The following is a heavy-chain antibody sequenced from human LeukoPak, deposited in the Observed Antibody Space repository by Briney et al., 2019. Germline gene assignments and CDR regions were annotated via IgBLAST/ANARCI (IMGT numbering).Heavy chain of an antibody. D-gene: IGHD2-21*01. Sequence: GGSLRLSCAASGFTFSSYAMSWVRQAPGKGLEWLSYIDGSGNSIYYADSVKGRFTISRDNAKSSLYLQMNSLRAEDTAVYYCARECLTCGGDSYDYWGQGALVTVSS. CDR1: GFTFSSYA. CDR3: ARECLTCGGDSYDY. V-gene: IGHV3-48*03. CDR2: IDGSGNSI. J-gene: IGHJ4*02.